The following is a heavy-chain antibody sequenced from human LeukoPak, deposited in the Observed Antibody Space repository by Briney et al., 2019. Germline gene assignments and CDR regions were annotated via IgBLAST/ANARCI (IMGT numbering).Heavy chain of an antibody. CDR1: GWSFSGYY. CDR3: AIGFYSRRWYRFEY. Sequence: SETLSLTCAVYGWSFSGYYWSWIRQPPGKGLEWIGEINHSGSTNYNPSLKSRVTISVDTSKNQFSLKLSSVTVADTALYYCAIGFYSRRWYRFEYWGQGTLVTVSS. D-gene: IGHD6-13*01. J-gene: IGHJ4*02. CDR2: INHSGST. V-gene: IGHV4-34*01.